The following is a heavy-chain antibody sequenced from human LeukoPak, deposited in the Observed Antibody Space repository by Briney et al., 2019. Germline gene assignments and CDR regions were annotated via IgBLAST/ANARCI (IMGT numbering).Heavy chain of an antibody. CDR3: VRQDDFMGGDY. CDR1: AYFISSRFY. J-gene: IGHJ4*02. D-gene: IGHD1-26*01. Sequence: SETLSLTWVVPAYFISSRFYGGWIRLPPGKGLEWIGSACHRGGTFYTPSLKSRVTISIDTSKNQFALKLGSVTAADSAIYYCVRQDDFMGGDYWGQGTLVTVSS. V-gene: IGHV4-38-2*01. CDR2: ACHRGGT.